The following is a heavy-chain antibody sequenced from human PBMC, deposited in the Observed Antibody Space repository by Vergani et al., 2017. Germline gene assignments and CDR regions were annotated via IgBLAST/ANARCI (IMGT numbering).Heavy chain of an antibody. Sequence: QERLVQSGGGLVKPGGSLRLSCVASGFTFSDYDMNWPRQAPGKGLEWISSISSTAFTIHYAAFAKGRFTISRDNAGNSLYLQMNTLTVDDTATYFCATQRERFGDLRGRWFDPWGQGTLVTVAS. CDR3: ATQRERFGDLRGRWFDP. CDR2: ISSTAFTI. D-gene: IGHD1-1*01. CDR1: GFTFSDYD. V-gene: IGHV3-11*01. J-gene: IGHJ5*02.